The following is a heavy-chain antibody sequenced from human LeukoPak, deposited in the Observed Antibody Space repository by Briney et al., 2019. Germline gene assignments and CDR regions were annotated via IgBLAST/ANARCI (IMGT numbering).Heavy chain of an antibody. Sequence: PGRSLRLSCAASGFAVNSNYMSWVRQAPGKGLEWVSVIYSADTTFYADSVKGRLTISRDNSKNTLYLHMDSLRVEDTAVYYCAGGVLPYYFDYWGQGTLVTVSS. V-gene: IGHV3-66*01. CDR2: IYSADTT. D-gene: IGHD3-3*01. CDR1: GFAVNSNY. CDR3: AGGVLPYYFDY. J-gene: IGHJ4*02.